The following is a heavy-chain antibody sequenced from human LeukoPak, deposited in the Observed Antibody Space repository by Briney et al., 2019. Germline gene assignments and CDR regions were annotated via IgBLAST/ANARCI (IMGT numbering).Heavy chain of an antibody. CDR2: IRRKVSGATT. V-gene: IGHV3-49*04. D-gene: IGHD2-15*01. CDR1: GFTFGDYA. CDR3: TRNICCSGGSCSYYFDY. J-gene: IGHJ4*02. Sequence: PGRSLRLSCTVSGFTFGDYAMGWVRQAPGKGLEWVGLIRRKVSGATTEYAASVKGRFTISRDDSKSIAYLQMNSLKTEDTAMYYCTRNICCSGGSCSYYFDYWGQGTLVTVSS.